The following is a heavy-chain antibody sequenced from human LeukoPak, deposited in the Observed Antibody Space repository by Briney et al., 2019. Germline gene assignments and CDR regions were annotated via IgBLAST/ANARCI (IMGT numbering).Heavy chain of an antibody. V-gene: IGHV4-59*08. D-gene: IGHD3-10*01. J-gene: IGHJ4*02. Sequence: IPSETLSLTCVVSDGSINNYYWSWIRQPPGKGLEWIGYISYAGGTNYNPSLKSRVTISVDTSKSQFSLKLSSVTAADTAVYYCARHGTMVRGVIDYFDYWGQGTLVTVSS. CDR1: DGSINNYY. CDR2: ISYAGGT. CDR3: ARHGTMVRGVIDYFDY.